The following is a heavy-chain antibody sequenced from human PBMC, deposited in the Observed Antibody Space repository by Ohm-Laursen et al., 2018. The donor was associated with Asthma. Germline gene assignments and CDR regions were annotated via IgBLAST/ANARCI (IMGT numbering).Heavy chain of an antibody. CDR1: GGSISSSSYY. D-gene: IGHD4-11*01. J-gene: IGHJ4*02. V-gene: IGHV4-39*01. CDR3: ARQTHTVTTFDY. Sequence: SETLSLTCTVSGGSISSSSYYWGWIRQPPGKGLEWIGSIYYSGSTYYNPSLKSRVTISVDTSKNQFSLKLSSVTAEDTAVHYCARQTHTVTTFDYWGQGTLVTVSS. CDR2: IYYSGST.